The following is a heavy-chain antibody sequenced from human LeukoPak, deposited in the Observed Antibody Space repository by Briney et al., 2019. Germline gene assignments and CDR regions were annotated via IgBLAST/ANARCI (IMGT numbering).Heavy chain of an antibody. D-gene: IGHD3-22*01. CDR2: ISSSGSTI. J-gene: IGHJ4*02. Sequence: GGSLRLSCAASGFTFSSYEMNWVRQAPGKGLEWVSYISSSGSTIYYADSVKGRFTISRDNAKNSLYLQMNSLRAEDTAVYYCATAEILSRYYYDSSGYFDYWGQGTLVTVSS. CDR1: GFTFSSYE. CDR3: ATAEILSRYYYDSSGYFDY. V-gene: IGHV3-48*03.